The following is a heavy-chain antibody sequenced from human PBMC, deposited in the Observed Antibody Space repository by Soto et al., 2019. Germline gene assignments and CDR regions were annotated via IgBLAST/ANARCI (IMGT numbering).Heavy chain of an antibody. J-gene: IGHJ4*02. V-gene: IGHV3-23*01. D-gene: IGHD3-10*01. CDR2: ISGSGGST. CDR1: GFTFSSYA. Sequence: GGSLRLSCAASGFTFSSYAMSWVRQAPGKGLEWVSAISGSGGSTYYADSVKGRFTISRDNSKNTLYLQMNSLRAEDTAVYYCAKQKAPRYGSGSYYRGDRDYFDYWGQGTLVTVSS. CDR3: AKQKAPRYGSGSYYRGDRDYFDY.